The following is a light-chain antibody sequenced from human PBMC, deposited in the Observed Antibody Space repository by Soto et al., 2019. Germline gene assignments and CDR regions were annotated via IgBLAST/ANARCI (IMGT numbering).Light chain of an antibody. V-gene: IGLV2-14*01. J-gene: IGLJ2*01. CDR3: CSYTNMKTVI. Sequence: QSALTQPASVSGSPGQSITISCTGTSSDVGSYNYVSWYQQHPGKAPKLMIYEVTHRPSGVSSRFSGSKSGNTASLTIAGLQAEDEAEYYCCSYTNMKTVIFGGGTKLTVL. CDR1: SSDVGSYNY. CDR2: EVT.